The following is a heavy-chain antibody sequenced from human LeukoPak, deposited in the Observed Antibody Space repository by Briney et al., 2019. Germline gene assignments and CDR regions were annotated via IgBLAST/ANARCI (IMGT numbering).Heavy chain of an antibody. CDR2: INPNSGGT. CDR1: GYTFTGYY. Sequence: GASVKVSCKASGYTFTGYYMHWVRQAPGQGLEWMGWINPNSGGTNYAQKFQGRVTMTRDTSISTAYMELSRLRSDDTAVYYCARGFIRTTGTLAGVMGGYWGQGTLVTVPS. CDR3: ARGFIRTTGTLAGVMGGY. V-gene: IGHV1-2*02. J-gene: IGHJ4*02. D-gene: IGHD1-1*01.